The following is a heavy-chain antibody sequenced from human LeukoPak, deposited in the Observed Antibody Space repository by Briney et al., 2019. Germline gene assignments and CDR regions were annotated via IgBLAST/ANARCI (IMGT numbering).Heavy chain of an antibody. D-gene: IGHD3-3*01. J-gene: IGHJ5*01. CDR3: ARVRRSLNWFDS. CDR1: GFTFSSYA. V-gene: IGHV4-38-2*01. Sequence: GSLRLSCAASGFTFSSYAMSWVRQPPGKGLEWIGIIYYSGITHYNPSLKSRVTILVDTSKNQFPLKLSSVTDADTAVYYCARVRRSLNWFDSWGQGTLVTVSS. CDR2: IYYSGIT.